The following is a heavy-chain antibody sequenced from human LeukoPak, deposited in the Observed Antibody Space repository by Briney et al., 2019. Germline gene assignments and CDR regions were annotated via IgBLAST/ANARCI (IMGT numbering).Heavy chain of an antibody. J-gene: IGHJ5*02. CDR3: ARGLWFGELIYNKAWFDP. CDR2: INPNSGGT. Sequence: ASVKVSCKASGYTFTSYGISWVRQAPGQGLEWMGWINPNSGGTTYAQKFQGRVTMTRDTSISTAYMELSRLRSDDTAVYFCARGLWFGELIYNKAWFDPWGQGTLVTVSS. V-gene: IGHV1-2*02. CDR1: GYTFTSYG. D-gene: IGHD3-10*01.